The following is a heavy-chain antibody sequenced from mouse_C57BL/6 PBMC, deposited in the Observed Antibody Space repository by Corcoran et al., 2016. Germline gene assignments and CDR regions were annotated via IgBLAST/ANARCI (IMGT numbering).Heavy chain of an antibody. CDR2: INPNNGGT. CDR3: ARRTTTGGYFDV. V-gene: IGHV1-26*01. J-gene: IGHJ1*03. Sequence: EVQLQQSGPELVKPAASVKISCKSSGCTFTDYYMNCVKHSHGKSLEWIRDINPNNGGTSYNQEFKGKATLTVDQSSSTAYMELRSLTSEDSAVYYGARRTTTGGYFDVWGTGTTVTVSS. D-gene: IGHD1-1*01. CDR1: GCTFTDYY.